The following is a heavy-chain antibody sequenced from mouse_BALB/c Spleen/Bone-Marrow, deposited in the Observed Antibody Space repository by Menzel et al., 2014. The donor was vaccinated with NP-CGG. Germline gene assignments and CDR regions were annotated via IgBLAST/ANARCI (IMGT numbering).Heavy chain of an antibody. V-gene: IGHV1-69*02. CDR2: IDPSDSET. Sequence: QVQLKESGAELVKPGAPVKLSCKASGYTFTRYWMNWVKQRPGRGIEWIGRIDPSDSETHYNQKFKDKATLTVDKSSSTAYIQLSSLTSEDSAVYYCARDGNYYFDYWGQGTTLTVSS. D-gene: IGHD2-1*01. CDR1: GYTFTRYW. CDR3: ARDGNYYFDY. J-gene: IGHJ2*01.